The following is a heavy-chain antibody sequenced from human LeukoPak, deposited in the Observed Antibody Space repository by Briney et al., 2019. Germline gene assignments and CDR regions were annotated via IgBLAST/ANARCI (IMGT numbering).Heavy chain of an antibody. CDR3: ARERGDTARSLDS. CDR2: IYTSGST. CDR1: GGSISSGSYY. V-gene: IGHV4-61*02. Sequence: SQTLSLTCTVAGGSISSGSYYWSWIRQPAGKGLEWIGRIYTSGSTNYNPSLNSRVTMSVDTSKNQISLKLSSVTAADTAVYYCARERGDTARSLDSWGQGTLVTVSS. D-gene: IGHD5-18*01. J-gene: IGHJ4*02.